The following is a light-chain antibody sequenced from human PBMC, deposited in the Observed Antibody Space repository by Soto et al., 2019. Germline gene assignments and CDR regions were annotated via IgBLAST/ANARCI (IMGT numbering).Light chain of an antibody. Sequence: SYVLTQPPSVSVAPGQTATITCGGNIIGMNSVHWYQQRPGQAPVMVVYVDSDRPSGIPTRFSGSHSSNTATLAISGVEAGDEADYYCQVWDSSSDHYVFGTGTQLTVL. CDR3: QVWDSSSDHYV. CDR1: IIGMNS. J-gene: IGLJ1*01. V-gene: IGLV3-21*02. CDR2: VDS.